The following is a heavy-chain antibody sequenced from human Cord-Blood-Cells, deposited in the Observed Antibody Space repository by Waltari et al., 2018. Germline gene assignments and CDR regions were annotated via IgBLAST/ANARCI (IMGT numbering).Heavy chain of an antibody. CDR3: ARAGYSSSYYYYGMDV. CDR2: IYYSGST. D-gene: IGHD6-13*01. V-gene: IGHV4-39*01. Sequence: QLQLQESGPGLVKTSETLSLTCTVFGGSISSSSYYWGWFRRPPGKGLEWIGSIYYSGSTYYNPSLKSRVTISVDTSKNQFSLKLSSVTAADTAVYYCARAGYSSSYYYYGMDVWGQGTTVTVSS. CDR1: GGSISSSSYY. J-gene: IGHJ6*02.